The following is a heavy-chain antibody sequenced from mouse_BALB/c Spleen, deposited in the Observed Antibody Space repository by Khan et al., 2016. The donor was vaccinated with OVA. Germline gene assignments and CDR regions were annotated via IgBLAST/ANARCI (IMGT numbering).Heavy chain of an antibody. D-gene: IGHD2-3*01. Sequence: EVKLLESGGGLVQPAGSLTLSCAASGFDFSRYWMCWVRQAPGKGLEWIGEINPDSSTINYTPSLKDKFIISRDNAKNTLYLQMSKVRSEDTALYYCARCGYYGLVVYWGQGTLVTVSA. V-gene: IGHV4-1*02. CDR3: ARCGYYGLVVY. CDR2: INPDSSTI. CDR1: GFDFSRYW. J-gene: IGHJ3*01.